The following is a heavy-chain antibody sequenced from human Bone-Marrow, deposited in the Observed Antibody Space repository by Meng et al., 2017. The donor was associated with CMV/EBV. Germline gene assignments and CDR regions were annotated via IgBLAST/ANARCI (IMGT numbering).Heavy chain of an antibody. CDR3: ARVQTYYDFWSGYYTGSIHYYGMDV. Sequence: ASVKVSCKASGYTFTDYDINWVRQATGQGLEWMGWMNPNSGNTGYAQKFQGRVTITRNTSISTAYMELSSLRSEDTAVYYCARVQTYYDFWSGYYTGSIHYYGMDVWGQGTTVTVSS. CDR1: GYTFTDYD. CDR2: MNPNSGNT. D-gene: IGHD3-3*01. V-gene: IGHV1-8*01. J-gene: IGHJ6*02.